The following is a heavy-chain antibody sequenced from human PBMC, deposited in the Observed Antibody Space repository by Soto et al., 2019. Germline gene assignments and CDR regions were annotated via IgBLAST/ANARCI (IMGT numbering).Heavy chain of an antibody. CDR1: GGSFSGYY. CDR2: INHSGST. Sequence: QVQLQQWGAGLLKPSETLSLTCAVYGGSFSGYYWSWIRQPPGKGLEWIGEINHSGSTNYNPSLKSRVTISVDTSKNQFSLKLSSVTAADTAVYYCARDVRSYGETSGYHYYYGLDVWGQGTTVTVSS. CDR3: ARDVRSYGETSGYHYYYGLDV. D-gene: IGHD1-26*01. V-gene: IGHV4-34*01. J-gene: IGHJ6*02.